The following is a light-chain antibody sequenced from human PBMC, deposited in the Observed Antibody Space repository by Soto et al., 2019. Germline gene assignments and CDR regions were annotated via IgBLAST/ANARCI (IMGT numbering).Light chain of an antibody. V-gene: IGKV3-11*01. CDR1: QDVNKY. J-gene: IGKJ1*01. CDR3: QQRSNWPPWT. Sequence: EIVLTQSPATLSLSPGDRATLSCSASQDVNKYLIWYQQKPGQAPRVLLFDASNRATGVPARFSGSGSGTDFTLTISSLEPEDFAVYYCQQRSNWPPWTFGQGTKLEIK. CDR2: DAS.